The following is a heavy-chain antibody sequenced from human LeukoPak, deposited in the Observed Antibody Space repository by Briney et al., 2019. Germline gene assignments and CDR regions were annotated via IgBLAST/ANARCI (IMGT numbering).Heavy chain of an antibody. J-gene: IGHJ3*02. D-gene: IGHD3-22*01. CDR3: ARAPLLDYYDSSGDAFDI. CDR1: GFTFSSYG. CDR2: IRYDGSNK. V-gene: IGHV3-30*02. Sequence: QPGGSLRLSCAASGFTFSSYGMHWVRQAPGKGLEWVAFIRYDGSNKYQADSVKGRFTISRDNSKNTLYLQMNSLRAEDTAVYYCARAPLLDYYDSSGDAFDIWGQGTMVTVSS.